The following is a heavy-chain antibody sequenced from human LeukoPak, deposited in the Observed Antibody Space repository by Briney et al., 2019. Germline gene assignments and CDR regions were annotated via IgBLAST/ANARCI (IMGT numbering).Heavy chain of an antibody. Sequence: GASVKVSCKASGYTFTGHSMYWVRQAPGQGLEWMGWIKPNSGGTNYAQKFQGRVTMTRDTSISTAYMELSRLRSDDTAVYYCASAANERWLQFRVFDYWGQGTLVTVSS. J-gene: IGHJ4*02. CDR2: IKPNSGGT. D-gene: IGHD5-24*01. CDR1: GYTFTGHS. V-gene: IGHV1-2*02. CDR3: ASAANERWLQFRVFDY.